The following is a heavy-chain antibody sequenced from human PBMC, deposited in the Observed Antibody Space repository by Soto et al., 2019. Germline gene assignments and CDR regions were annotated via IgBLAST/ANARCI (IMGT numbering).Heavy chain of an antibody. CDR2: IGTAGDT. J-gene: IGHJ6*02. CDR3: ARASEESSIAARGLSYYYYYGMDV. D-gene: IGHD6-6*01. Sequence: LRLSCAASGFTFSSYDMHWVRQATGKGLEWVSAIGTAGDTYYPGSVKGRFTISRENAKNSLYLQMNSLRAGDTAVYYCARASEESSIAARGLSYYYYYGMDVWGQGTTVTVSS. CDR1: GFTFSSYD. V-gene: IGHV3-13*01.